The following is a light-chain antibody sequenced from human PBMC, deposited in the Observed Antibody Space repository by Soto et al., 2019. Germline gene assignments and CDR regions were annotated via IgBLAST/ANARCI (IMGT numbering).Light chain of an antibody. V-gene: IGKV3-15*01. CDR1: QSVSDR. CDR2: GAS. CDR3: QQYNNWLT. Sequence: EVVVTQSPATLSVSPGETATLSCRASQSVSDRLAWYQQKPGQAPRLLVYGASTRATGFTPRFRGSGSGTEFTLTISSLEFEDSGVYFCQQYNNWLTFGGGTKVDIK. J-gene: IGKJ4*01.